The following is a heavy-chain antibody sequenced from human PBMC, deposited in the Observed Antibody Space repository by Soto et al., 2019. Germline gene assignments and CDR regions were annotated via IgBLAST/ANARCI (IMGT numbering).Heavy chain of an antibody. Sequence: QVQLQESGPGLVKPSETLSLTCTVSGASISTYYWSWIRQPPGKGLEWIGYIYYTGSTNYSPSLKSRITISIDTSKNQFSLKLSSVTAADTAVYYFAGDSSSSRFFYWGQGTLVTVSS. J-gene: IGHJ4*02. CDR1: GASISTYY. CDR2: IYYTGST. D-gene: IGHD6-6*01. CDR3: AGDSSSSRFFY. V-gene: IGHV4-59*08.